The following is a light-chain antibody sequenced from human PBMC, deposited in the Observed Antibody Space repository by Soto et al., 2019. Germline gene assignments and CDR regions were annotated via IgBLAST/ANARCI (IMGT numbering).Light chain of an antibody. J-gene: IGLJ2*01. V-gene: IGLV4-69*01. CDR3: QTWGSGIVV. Sequence: QLVLTQSPSASASLGASVKLTCTLSSGRSNYAIAWHQQQSEKGPRYLMKLNSDGSHSKGDGIPDRFSGSSSGAERYLTISSLQSEDDADYYCQTWGSGIVVFGGGTQLTVL. CDR2: LNSDGSH. CDR1: SGRSNYA.